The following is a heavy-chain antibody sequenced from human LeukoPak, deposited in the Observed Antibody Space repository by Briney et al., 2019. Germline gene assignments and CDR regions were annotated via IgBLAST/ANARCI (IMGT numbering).Heavy chain of an antibody. J-gene: IGHJ4*02. Sequence: SETPSLTCTVSGGSISSSRYYWGWIRQPPGKGLEWIGNIYYSGSTYYNPSLKSRVTISVDTSNNQFSLKLSSVTAADTAVYYCYYGSGSYYVDYWGQGTLVTVSS. V-gene: IGHV4-39*05. CDR3: YYGSGSYYVDY. D-gene: IGHD3-10*01. CDR2: IYYSGST. CDR1: GGSISSSRYY.